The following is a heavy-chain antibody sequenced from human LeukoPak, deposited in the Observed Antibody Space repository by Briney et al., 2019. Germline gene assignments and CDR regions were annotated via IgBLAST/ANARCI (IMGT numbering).Heavy chain of an antibody. CDR3: ARDLDIVVVPAAYNWFDP. V-gene: IGHV1-69*04. CDR1: GGIFSSYA. Sequence: ASVKVSCKASGGIFSSYAISWVRQAPGQGPEWMGRIIPIFGIANYAQKFQGRVTITADKSTSTAYMELSSLRSEDTAVYYCARDLDIVVVPAAYNWFDPWGQGTLVTVSS. J-gene: IGHJ5*02. D-gene: IGHD2-2*03. CDR2: IIPIFGIA.